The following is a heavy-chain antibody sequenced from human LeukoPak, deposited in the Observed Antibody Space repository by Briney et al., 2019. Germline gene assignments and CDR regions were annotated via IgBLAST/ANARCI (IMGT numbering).Heavy chain of an antibody. CDR2: INPSGGST. Sequence: GASVKVSCKASGYSFTSSYIHWVRQAPGQGLEWMGIINPSGGSTSYAQKFQGRVTMTRATSTSTVYMELCSLRSEDTAIYYCARGYYDSANWGQGTLVTVSS. CDR3: ARGYYDSAN. V-gene: IGHV1-46*01. CDR1: GYSFTSSY. J-gene: IGHJ4*02. D-gene: IGHD3-22*01.